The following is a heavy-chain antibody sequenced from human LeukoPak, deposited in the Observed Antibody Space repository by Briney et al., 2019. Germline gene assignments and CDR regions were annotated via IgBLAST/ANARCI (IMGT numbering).Heavy chain of an antibody. V-gene: IGHV1-69*05. D-gene: IGHD2-8*01. CDR2: IIPLFGTA. J-gene: IGHJ4*02. CDR1: GGTFNNYP. Sequence: GASVKVSCKASGGTFNNYPITWVRQAPGQGLEWVGGIIPLFGTATYAQNFEGRVTVATDDSTDTAYMELSGLRLEDTAVYYCATPRGGFCTTTCPMDYWGQGTLVTVSS. CDR3: ATPRGGFCTTTCPMDY.